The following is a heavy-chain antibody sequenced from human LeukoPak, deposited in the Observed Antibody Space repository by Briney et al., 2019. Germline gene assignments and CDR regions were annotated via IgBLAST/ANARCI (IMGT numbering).Heavy chain of an antibody. CDR3: ARGTTGGYSPSH. D-gene: IGHD5-12*01. Sequence: GGSLRLSCAASGFTFGSYAMNWVRQAPGKGLEWVSTISGSGGSTYYADSVRGRFTISRDNAKNSLYLQMNSLRTEDTAVYYCARGTTGGYSPSHGGQGTLVTVSS. CDR1: GFTFGSYA. J-gene: IGHJ4*02. V-gene: IGHV3-23*01. CDR2: ISGSGGST.